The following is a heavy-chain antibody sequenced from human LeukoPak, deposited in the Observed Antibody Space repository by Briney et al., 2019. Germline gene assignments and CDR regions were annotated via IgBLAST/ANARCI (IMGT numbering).Heavy chain of an antibody. V-gene: IGHV4-59*01. Sequence: SETLSLTCTVSGGSISSDYWSWLRQPPGKGLEWIGYIYYRGNTNYNPSLKSRVTISVDTSKNQCSLKLSSVIAADTAVYYCARTTEGYCSSASCFGFSYSYYMDVWGKGTTVTISS. CDR1: GGSISSDY. D-gene: IGHD2-2*01. CDR2: IYYRGNT. CDR3: ARTTEGYCSSASCFGFSYSYYMDV. J-gene: IGHJ6*03.